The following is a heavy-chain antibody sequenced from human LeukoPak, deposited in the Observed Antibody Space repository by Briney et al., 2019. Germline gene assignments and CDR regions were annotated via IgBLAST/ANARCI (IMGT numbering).Heavy chain of an antibody. CDR1: GGSVSSGSYY. CDR3: VRLVTMVRGMGNFDL. J-gene: IGHJ2*01. Sequence: SETLSLTCTVSGGSVSSGSYYWSWIRQPPGQGLDWIGYSHDSGSTNYNPSLKSRVTISVDTSKNQFSLKLSSVTAADTAVYYCVRLVTMVRGMGNFDLWGRGTLVAVSS. D-gene: IGHD3-10*01. CDR2: SHDSGST. V-gene: IGHV4-61*01.